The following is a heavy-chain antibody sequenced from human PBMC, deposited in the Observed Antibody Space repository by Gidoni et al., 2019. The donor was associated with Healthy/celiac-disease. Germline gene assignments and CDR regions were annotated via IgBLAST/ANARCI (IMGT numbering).Heavy chain of an antibody. V-gene: IGHV3-33*01. J-gene: IGHJ4*02. Sequence: QVPLVESGGGVVKPGRSLRLSCAASGFTFSSYGMHWVRQAPGKGLGWVAFIWYDGSNKYYADSVKGRFTISRDNSKNTLYLQMNSLRAEDTAVYYCAREDTAMATVFDYWGQGTLVTVSS. D-gene: IGHD5-18*01. CDR2: IWYDGSNK. CDR3: AREDTAMATVFDY. CDR1: GFTFSSYG.